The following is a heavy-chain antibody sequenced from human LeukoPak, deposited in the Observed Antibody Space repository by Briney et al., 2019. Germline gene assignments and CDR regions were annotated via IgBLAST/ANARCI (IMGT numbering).Heavy chain of an antibody. V-gene: IGHV3-9*01. CDR2: ISWNSGSI. CDR3: ARDGSTGYGASNDAFDI. J-gene: IGHJ3*02. D-gene: IGHD4-17*01. CDR1: GFTFDDYA. Sequence: GGSLRLSCAASGFTFDDYAMHWVRQAPGKGLEWVSGISWNSGSIGYADSVKGRFTISRDNSKNTLYLQMNSLRAEDTAVYYCARDGSTGYGASNDAFDIWGQGTMVTVSS.